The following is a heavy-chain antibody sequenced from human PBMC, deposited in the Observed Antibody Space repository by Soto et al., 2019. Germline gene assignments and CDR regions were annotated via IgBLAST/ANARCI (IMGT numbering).Heavy chain of an antibody. D-gene: IGHD4-17*01. Sequence: QVQLEQSGPEVKRPGTPVKVSCKASGGAFGRYSVSWVRQAPGQGLEWIGGVIPAFNTSNYSLKFQGRVAIFADLSTSTVFMELRSLRSEDTALYYCARGDEMTAVTIFEYWGQGTLVTVSS. J-gene: IGHJ4*02. V-gene: IGHV1-69*01. CDR2: VIPAFNTS. CDR1: GGAFGRYS. CDR3: ARGDEMTAVTIFEY.